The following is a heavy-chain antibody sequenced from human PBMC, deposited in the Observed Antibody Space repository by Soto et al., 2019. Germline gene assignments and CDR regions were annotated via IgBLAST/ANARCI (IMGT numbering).Heavy chain of an antibody. V-gene: IGHV3-30*18. J-gene: IGHJ4*02. CDR1: GFTFSSSG. D-gene: IGHD6-19*01. Sequence: QVQLVESGGGVVQPGRPLRLSCAASGFTFSSSGMHWVRQAPGKGLEWVAVTSFDGSSGYYADSVRGRFTISRDNSNNALYLQMTSLRAEDTAVYYCAKSPPAVAGYFDYWGQGTLVTVSS. CDR2: TSFDGSSG. CDR3: AKSPPAVAGYFDY.